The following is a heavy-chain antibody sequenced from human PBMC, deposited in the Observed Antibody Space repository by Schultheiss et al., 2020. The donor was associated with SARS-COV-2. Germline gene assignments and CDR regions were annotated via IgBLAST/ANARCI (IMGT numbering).Heavy chain of an antibody. J-gene: IGHJ4*02. D-gene: IGHD1-26*01. CDR2: IYHSGST. V-gene: IGHV4-4*02. Sequence: SETLSLTCAVSGGPISSSNWWSWVRQPPGKGLEWIGEIYHSGSTNYNPSLKSRVTISVDKSKNQFSLKLSSVTAADTAVYYCARDYSGSYYFDYWGQGTLVTVSS. CDR3: ARDYSGSYYFDY. CDR1: GGPISSSNW.